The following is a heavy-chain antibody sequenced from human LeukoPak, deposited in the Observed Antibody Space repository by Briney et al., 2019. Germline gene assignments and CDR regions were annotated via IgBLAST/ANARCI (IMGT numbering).Heavy chain of an antibody. CDR2: MNPNSGNT. J-gene: IGHJ4*02. CDR3: ATDLGYYYDSSGYYYRDY. D-gene: IGHD3-22*01. Sequence: GASVKVSCKASGYTFTSYDINWVRQATGQGLEWMGWMNPNSGNTGYAQKFQGRVTMTEDTSTDTAYMELSSLRSEDTAVYYCATDLGYYYDSSGYYYRDYWGQGTLVTVSS. V-gene: IGHV1-8*01. CDR1: GYTFTSYD.